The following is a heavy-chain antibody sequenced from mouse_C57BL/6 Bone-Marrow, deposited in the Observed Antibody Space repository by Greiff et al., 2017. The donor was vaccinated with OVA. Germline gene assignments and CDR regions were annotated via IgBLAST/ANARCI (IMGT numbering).Heavy chain of an antibody. CDR2: IWRGGST. D-gene: IGHD2-12*01. J-gene: IGHJ3*01. CDR1: GFSLTSYG. V-gene: IGHV2-5*01. Sequence: QVQLQQSGPGLVQPSQSLSITCTVSGFSLTSYGVHWVRQSPGKGLEWLGVIWRGGSTDYNAAFMSRLSITKDNSKSQVFFKMNSLQADDTAIYYCARNEGYNDYWFAYWGQGTLVTVSA. CDR3: ARNEGYNDYWFAY.